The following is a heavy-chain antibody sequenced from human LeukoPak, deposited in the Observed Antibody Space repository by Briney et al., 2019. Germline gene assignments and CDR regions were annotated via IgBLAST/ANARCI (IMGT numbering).Heavy chain of an antibody. CDR2: ISGSGGST. Sequence: GGSLRLSCAASGFTVSSNYMSWVRQAPGKGLEWVSAISGSGGSTYYADSVKGRFTISRDNSKNTLYLQMNSLRAEDTAVYYCAKESPEYSSSWETPDAFDIWGQGTMVTVSS. V-gene: IGHV3-23*01. CDR3: AKESPEYSSSWETPDAFDI. J-gene: IGHJ3*02. CDR1: GFTVSSNY. D-gene: IGHD6-13*01.